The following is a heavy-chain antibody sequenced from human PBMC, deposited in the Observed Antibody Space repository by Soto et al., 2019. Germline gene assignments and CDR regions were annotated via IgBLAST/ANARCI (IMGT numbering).Heavy chain of an antibody. Sequence: SQTLSLTCAISGDSVSNNGAAWNWIRQSPSGGLEWLGRTYYRSKWFNDYAVSVKRRITISPDTSKNQFSLQLNAVTPEDTAIYYCARDPPTMLHDLDCSGQGTLVTVSS. CDR1: GDSVSNNGAA. CDR2: TYYRSKWFN. J-gene: IGHJ4*02. D-gene: IGHD2-15*01. V-gene: IGHV6-1*01. CDR3: ARDPPTMLHDLDC.